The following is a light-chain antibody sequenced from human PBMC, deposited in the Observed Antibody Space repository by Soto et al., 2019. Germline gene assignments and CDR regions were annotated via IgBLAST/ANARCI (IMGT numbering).Light chain of an antibody. CDR1: QSVSSSY. Sequence: EIVLTQSPGTLSLSPGERATLSCRASQSVSSSYLAWYQQKPGQAPRLLIYGASGRATGIPDRFSGSGSGTDFPLTISRLEPEEFAVYYCQQYGSSRGFTFGPGTKVDIK. CDR3: QQYGSSRGFT. CDR2: GAS. V-gene: IGKV3-20*01. J-gene: IGKJ3*01.